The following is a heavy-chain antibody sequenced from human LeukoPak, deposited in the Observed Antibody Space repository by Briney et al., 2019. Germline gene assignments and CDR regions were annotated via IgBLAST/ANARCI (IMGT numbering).Heavy chain of an antibody. Sequence: PSETLSLTCTVSGGSISSGGYYWSWIRQPAGKGLEWIGRIYTSGSTNYNPSLKSRVTISVDTSKNQFSLKLSSVTAADTAVYYCARGGMATPFDYWGQGTLVTVSS. CDR3: ARGGMATPFDY. V-gene: IGHV4-61*02. J-gene: IGHJ4*02. CDR1: GGSISSGGYY. CDR2: IYTSGST. D-gene: IGHD5-24*01.